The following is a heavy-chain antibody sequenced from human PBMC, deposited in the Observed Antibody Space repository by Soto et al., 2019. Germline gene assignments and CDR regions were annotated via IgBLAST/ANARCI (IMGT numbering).Heavy chain of an antibody. CDR2: IIPIFGTA. V-gene: IGHV1-69*06. D-gene: IGHD2-21*02. Sequence: SVKVSCKASGGTFSSYAISWVRQAPGQGLEWMGGIIPIFGTANYAQKFQGRVTITADKSTSTAYMELSSLRSEDTAVYYCARDGCGGDCAAFYYYYGMDVWGQGTTVTVSS. CDR3: ARDGCGGDCAAFYYYYGMDV. J-gene: IGHJ6*02. CDR1: GGTFSSYA.